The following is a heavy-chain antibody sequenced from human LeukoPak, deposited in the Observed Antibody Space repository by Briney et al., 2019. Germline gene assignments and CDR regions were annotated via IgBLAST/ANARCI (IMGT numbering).Heavy chain of an antibody. D-gene: IGHD6-19*01. CDR2: ISAYNSNT. Sequence: ASVKVSCTASGYTFTSYGISWVRQAPGQGLEWMGWISAYNSNTNYAQKLQGRVTITTDTSTSTVYMELRSLRADDTAVYYCARDSGFSGWYFDYWGQGTLVTVSS. CDR1: GYTFTSYG. CDR3: ARDSGFSGWYFDY. J-gene: IGHJ4*02. V-gene: IGHV1-18*01.